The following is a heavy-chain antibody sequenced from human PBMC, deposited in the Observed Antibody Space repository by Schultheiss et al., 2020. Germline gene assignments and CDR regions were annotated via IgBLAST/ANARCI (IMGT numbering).Heavy chain of an antibody. D-gene: IGHD1-26*01. V-gene: IGHV4-30-4*01. J-gene: IGHJ4*02. Sequence: SETLSLTCTVSGGSISSGDYYWSWIRQPPGKGLEWIGYIYYSGSTYYNPSLKSRVTISVDTSKNQFSLKLSSVTAADTAVYYCARRSPIVGAPYFDYWGQGTLVTVYS. CDR3: ARRSPIVGAPYFDY. CDR2: IYYSGST. CDR1: GGSISSGDYY.